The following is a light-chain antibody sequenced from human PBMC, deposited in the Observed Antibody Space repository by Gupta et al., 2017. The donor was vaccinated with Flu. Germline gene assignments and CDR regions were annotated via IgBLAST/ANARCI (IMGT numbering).Light chain of an antibody. V-gene: IGKV1-9*01. CDR2: AAS. Sequence: DIQVTQSPSFLSASVGDRVTITCRASQGVNNYLAWYQQKPGKAPRLLIYAASTLEKGVPSRFSGSGSGTEFTLTISSLQPGDFATYYCQQLNSYPLTFGGGTKVEIK. CDR3: QQLNSYPLT. J-gene: IGKJ4*01. CDR1: QGVNNY.